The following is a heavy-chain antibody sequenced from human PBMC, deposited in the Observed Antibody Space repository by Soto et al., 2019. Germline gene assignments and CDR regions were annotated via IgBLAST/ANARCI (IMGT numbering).Heavy chain of an antibody. CDR2: IYYSGST. Sequence: SETLSLTCTVSGGSISSGGYYWSWIRQHPGKGLEWIGYIYYSGSTYYNPSLKSRVTISXXXXXXXXXXXXXXXTAAXXXXXXXARXXXNYYDSSGYYHYYFDYWGQGTLVTVSS. V-gene: IGHV4-31*03. CDR1: GGSISSGGYY. D-gene: IGHD3-22*01. J-gene: IGHJ4*02. CDR3: XARXXXNYYDSSGYYHYYFDY.